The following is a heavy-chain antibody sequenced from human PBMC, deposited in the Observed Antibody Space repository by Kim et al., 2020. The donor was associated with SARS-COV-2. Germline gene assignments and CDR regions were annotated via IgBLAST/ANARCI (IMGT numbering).Heavy chain of an antibody. J-gene: IGHJ4*02. CDR2: VSRNGGGT. CDR3: ARDEDGYGGFDY. Sequence: GGSLRLSCAASGFIFSSYAMSWVRQAPGKGLEWVSAVSRNGGGTYYADSVKGRFTISRDNSKDTLYLQMNSLRADDTAVYSCARDEDGYGGFDYWGQGTLVTVSS. V-gene: IGHV3-23*01. CDR1: GFIFSSYA. D-gene: IGHD5-18*01.